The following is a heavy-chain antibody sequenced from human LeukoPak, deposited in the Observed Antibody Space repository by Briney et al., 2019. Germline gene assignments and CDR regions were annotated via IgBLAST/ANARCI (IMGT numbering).Heavy chain of an antibody. CDR3: AELGITMIGGV. J-gene: IGHJ6*04. CDR2: ISWNTSSI. CDR1: GFTFDDYA. D-gene: IGHD3-10*02. Sequence: GGSLRLSCAVSGFTFDDYAMHWVRQAPGKGLEWVSGISWNTSSIVYADSVKGRFTISRDNAKNSLYLQMNSLRAEDTAVYYCAELGITMIGGVWGKGTTVTISS. V-gene: IGHV3-9*01.